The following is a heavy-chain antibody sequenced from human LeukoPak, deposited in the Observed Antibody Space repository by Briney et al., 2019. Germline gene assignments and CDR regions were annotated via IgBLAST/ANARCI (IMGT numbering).Heavy chain of an antibody. CDR3: AKDLPLYISSPVEY. Sequence: GGSVRLSCAASGFTFRHYAMTWVRQAPGKGLEWVSAISGSGASIYYADSVKGRFTLSRDNSKNTVSLQMNSLRAEDTAIYYCAKDLPLYISSPVEYWGQGTPVTVSS. CDR2: ISGSGASI. V-gene: IGHV3-23*01. CDR1: GFTFRHYA. J-gene: IGHJ4*02. D-gene: IGHD6-13*01.